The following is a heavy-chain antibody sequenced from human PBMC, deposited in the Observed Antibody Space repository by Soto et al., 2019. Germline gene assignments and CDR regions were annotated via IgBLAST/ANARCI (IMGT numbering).Heavy chain of an antibody. J-gene: IGHJ4*02. D-gene: IGHD6-13*01. CDR3: ARDLAQGDSIIWYEAY. Sequence: EVPLLESGGGLVQPGGSLRLSCAASGFTFSSYAMSWVRQAPGKGLEWVSAISGSGGSTYYADSVKGRFTISRDNSNNTLYLQMNSLSAEDTAVYYCARDLAQGDSIIWYEAYWGQGALVTVSS. V-gene: IGHV3-23*01. CDR2: ISGSGGST. CDR1: GFTFSSYA.